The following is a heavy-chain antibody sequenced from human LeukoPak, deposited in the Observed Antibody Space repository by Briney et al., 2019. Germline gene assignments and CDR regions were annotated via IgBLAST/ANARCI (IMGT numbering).Heavy chain of an antibody. D-gene: IGHD3-22*01. CDR1: GGSFSGYY. V-gene: IGHV4-34*01. CDR2: INHSGST. J-gene: IGHJ4*02. CDR3: ARGASQVSIDYYDSSGYTN. Sequence: SETLSLTCAVYGGSFSGYYWSWIRQPPGKGLEWIGEINHSGSTNYNPSLKSRVTISVDTSKNQFSLKLSSVTAADTAVYYCARGASQVSIDYYDSSGYTNWGQGTLVTVSS.